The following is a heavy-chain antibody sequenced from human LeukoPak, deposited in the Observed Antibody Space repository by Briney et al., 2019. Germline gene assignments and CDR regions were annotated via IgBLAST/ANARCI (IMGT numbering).Heavy chain of an antibody. J-gene: IGHJ4*02. Sequence: GGSLRLSCAASGFTFSSYALHWVRQAPGKGLEWVAVISNDGSKKDYADSVKGRFTISRDNSKNTLYLQMNSLRAEDTAVYYCAGLEDYGDYAYFDYWGQGTLVTVSS. CDR1: GFTFSSYA. CDR3: AGLEDYGDYAYFDY. V-gene: IGHV3-30*04. CDR2: ISNDGSKK. D-gene: IGHD4-17*01.